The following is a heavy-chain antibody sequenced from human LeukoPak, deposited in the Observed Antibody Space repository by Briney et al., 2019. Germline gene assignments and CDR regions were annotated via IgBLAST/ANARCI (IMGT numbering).Heavy chain of an antibody. CDR2: IYYSGST. J-gene: IGHJ6*03. V-gene: IGHV4-39*01. D-gene: IGHD3-3*01. Sequence: SETLSLTCTVSGGSISSSSYYWGWIRQPPGKGLEWIGSIYYSGSTYYNPSLKSRVTISVDTSKNQFSLKLSSVTAADTAVYYCARLESGLQDATYMDVWGKGTTVTVSS. CDR1: GGSISSSSYY. CDR3: ARLESGLQDATYMDV.